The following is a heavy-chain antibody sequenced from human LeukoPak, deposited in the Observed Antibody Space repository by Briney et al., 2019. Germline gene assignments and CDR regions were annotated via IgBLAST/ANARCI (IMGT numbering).Heavy chain of an antibody. CDR1: GGSISSYY. CDR2: IYYSGST. J-gene: IGHJ4*02. D-gene: IGHD3/OR15-3a*01. V-gene: IGHV4-30-4*01. CDR3: ARGTGVGTY. Sequence: SETLSLTCTVSGGSISSYYWSWIRQPPGKGLEWIGYIYYSGSTYYNPSLKSRVTISVDTSKNQFSLKLSSVTAADTAVYYCARGTGVGTYWGQGTLVTVSS.